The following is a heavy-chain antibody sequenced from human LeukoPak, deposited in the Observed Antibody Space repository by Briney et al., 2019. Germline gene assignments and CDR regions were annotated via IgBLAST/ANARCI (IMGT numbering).Heavy chain of an antibody. CDR1: GFTFSRNW. V-gene: IGHV3-7*01. CDR2: IKHDGSEE. J-gene: IGHJ4*02. Sequence: GGSLRLSCAGSGFTFSRNWMCWVRQAPGKGLEWVANIKHDGSEEYYVDSVKGRFTVSRDNAKNSLYLQMNSLRAEDTAVYYCARGGGYPDYWGQGALVTVSS. D-gene: IGHD3-22*01. CDR3: ARGGGYPDY.